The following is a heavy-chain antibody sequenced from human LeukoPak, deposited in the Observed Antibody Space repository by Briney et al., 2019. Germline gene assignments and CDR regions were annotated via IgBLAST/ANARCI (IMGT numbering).Heavy chain of an antibody. D-gene: IGHD2-2*02. CDR2: INQSGST. Sequence: SETLSLTCAVYGGSFSGYYWSWIRQPPGKGLEWIGEINQSGSTNYNPSLRSRVTISVDTSKSQFSLKLSSVTAADTAVYYCARPGAAIGKGYFQHWGQGTLVTVSS. CDR1: GGSFSGYY. V-gene: IGHV4-34*01. J-gene: IGHJ1*01. CDR3: ARPGAAIGKGYFQH.